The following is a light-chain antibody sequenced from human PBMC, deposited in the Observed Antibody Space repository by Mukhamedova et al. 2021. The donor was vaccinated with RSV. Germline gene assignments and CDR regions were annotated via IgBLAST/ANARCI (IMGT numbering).Light chain of an antibody. CDR1: QSVSSN. Sequence: ASQSVSSNLAWYQQKPGQAPRLLIYGAATRATGVPARFRGSGSGTEFTLTITSLQSEDFAVYYCQQYNNWPLTFG. V-gene: IGKV3-15*01. CDR2: GAA. J-gene: IGKJ3*01. CDR3: QQYNNWPLT.